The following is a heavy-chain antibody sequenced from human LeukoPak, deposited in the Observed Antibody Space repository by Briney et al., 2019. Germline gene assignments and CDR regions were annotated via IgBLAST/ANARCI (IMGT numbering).Heavy chain of an antibody. J-gene: IGHJ6*03. D-gene: IGHD1-26*01. V-gene: IGHV1-69*13. Sequence: SVKVSCKASGYTFTSYGISWVRQAPGQGLEWMGGIIPIFGTANYAQKFQGRVTITADESTSTAYMELSSLRSEDTAVYYCARTVGAPVYYYMDVWGKGTTVTISS. CDR1: GYTFTSYG. CDR3: ARTVGAPVYYYMDV. CDR2: IIPIFGTA.